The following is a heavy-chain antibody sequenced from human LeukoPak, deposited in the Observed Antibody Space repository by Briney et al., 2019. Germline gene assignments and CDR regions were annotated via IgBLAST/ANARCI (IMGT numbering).Heavy chain of an antibody. CDR1: GYSFTSYW. Sequence: GESLKISCKGSGYSFTSYWIGWARQMPGKGLEWMGIIYPGDSDTRYSPSFQGQVTISADKSISTAYLQWSSLKASDTAMYYCARHYCSSTSCYPDSYYFDYWGQGTLVTVSS. CDR3: ARHYCSSTSCYPDSYYFDY. V-gene: IGHV5-51*01. J-gene: IGHJ4*02. D-gene: IGHD2-2*01. CDR2: IYPGDSDT.